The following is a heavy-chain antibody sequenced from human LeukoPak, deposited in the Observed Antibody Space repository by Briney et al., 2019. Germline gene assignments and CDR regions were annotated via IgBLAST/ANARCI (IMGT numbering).Heavy chain of an antibody. CDR2: ISGGSGST. Sequence: GGSLRLSCAASGFTFSSYAMSWVRQAPGKGLAWVSTISGGSGSTYCADSVKGRFTISRDNSKNTLYLQMNSLRDEDAAVYYCAKGGKWDVTPFDYWGQGTLVTVSS. V-gene: IGHV3-23*01. D-gene: IGHD1-26*01. J-gene: IGHJ4*02. CDR1: GFTFSSYA. CDR3: AKGGKWDVTPFDY.